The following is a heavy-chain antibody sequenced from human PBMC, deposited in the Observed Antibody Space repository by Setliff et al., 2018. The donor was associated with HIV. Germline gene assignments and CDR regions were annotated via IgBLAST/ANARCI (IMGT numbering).Heavy chain of an antibody. CDR3: ARDHGFCGNSGCYRAYYYYFYNMDV. Sequence: GGSLRLSCTASGFTFSSYAMHWVRQAPGMGLEWVGVIWFDGSQEFYADSVKGRFTISRDNSKNTLYLQMNSLRAEDTAVYYCARDHGFCGNSGCYRAYYYYFYNMDVWGKGTTVTVSS. V-gene: IGHV3-33*08. D-gene: IGHD2-2*03. J-gene: IGHJ6*03. CDR2: IWFDGSQE. CDR1: GFTFSSYA.